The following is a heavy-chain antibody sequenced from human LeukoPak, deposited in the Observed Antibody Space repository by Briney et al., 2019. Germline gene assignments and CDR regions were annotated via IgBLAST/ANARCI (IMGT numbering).Heavy chain of an antibody. CDR2: INPSGGTT. Sequence: ASVKVSCKASGYTFTNYYMHWVRQAPGQGLEWMGLINPSGGTTSYAQKFQGRLTMTRDTSTSAVYMELSSLRSEDTAVYYCAKDSAAPGTRGWFDPWGQGTLVTVPS. J-gene: IGHJ5*02. D-gene: IGHD6-13*01. CDR3: AKDSAAPGTRGWFDP. V-gene: IGHV1-46*01. CDR1: GYTFTNYY.